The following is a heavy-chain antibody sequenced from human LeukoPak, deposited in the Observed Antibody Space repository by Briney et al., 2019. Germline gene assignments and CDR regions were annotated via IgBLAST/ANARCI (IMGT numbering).Heavy chain of an antibody. Sequence: PSQTLSLTCTVSGGSISSGTNYWSWIRQPAGKGLEWIGRIHTSGSTNHNPSLRSRVTISVDTSKNQFSLKLSSVTAADTAVYYCARDQWGGTYIHDASDIWGQGTMVTVSS. J-gene: IGHJ3*02. CDR3: ARDQWGGTYIHDASDI. V-gene: IGHV4-61*02. CDR2: IHTSGST. CDR1: GGSISSGTNY. D-gene: IGHD1-26*01.